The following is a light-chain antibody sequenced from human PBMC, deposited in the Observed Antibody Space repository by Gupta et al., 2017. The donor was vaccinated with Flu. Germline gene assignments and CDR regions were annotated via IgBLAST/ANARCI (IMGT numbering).Light chain of an antibody. J-gene: IGLJ3*02. Sequence: QSALTQPASVSGSPGQSITISCTGTSSDVGNTDLISWYQQHPGKTPKFMISEVNKRPSWVSERFSGSKSGNTASLTISGLQAEDEADYYCCSYADRNNVWVFGGGTRLTVL. CDR3: CSYADRNNVWV. CDR2: EVN. V-gene: IGLV2-23*02. CDR1: SSDVGNTDL.